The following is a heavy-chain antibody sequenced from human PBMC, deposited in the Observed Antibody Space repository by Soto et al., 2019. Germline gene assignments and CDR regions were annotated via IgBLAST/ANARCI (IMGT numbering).Heavy chain of an antibody. V-gene: IGHV5-10-1*01. CDR3: ARQIHDSDTGPNFQYYFDS. CDR1: GYSFAGYW. Sequence: GESLKISCKGSGYSFAGYWITWVRQKPGKGLEWMGRIDPSDSQTYYSPSFRGHVTISVTKSITTVFLQWSSLRASDTAMYYCARQIHDSDTGPNFQYYFDSWGQGTPVTVSS. D-gene: IGHD5-18*01. J-gene: IGHJ4*02. CDR2: IDPSDSQT.